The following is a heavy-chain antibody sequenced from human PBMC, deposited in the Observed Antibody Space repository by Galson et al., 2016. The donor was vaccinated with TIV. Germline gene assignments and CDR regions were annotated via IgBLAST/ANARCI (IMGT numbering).Heavy chain of an antibody. V-gene: IGHV3-21*06. D-gene: IGHD2-2*01. CDR3: VRGHDTSWEGPNMDV. Sequence: LRLSCAASGFAFRTFAMHWVRQAPGKGLEWLSSIDSSSNYKYYAESVQGRFTVSRNNADNSLFLQMNSLRVDDSGIYYCVRGHDTSWEGPNMDVWGPGTTVAVSS. CDR1: GFAFRTFA. CDR2: IDSSSNYK. J-gene: IGHJ6*02.